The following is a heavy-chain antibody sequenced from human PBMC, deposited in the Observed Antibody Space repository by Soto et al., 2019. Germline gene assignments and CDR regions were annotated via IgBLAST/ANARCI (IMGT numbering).Heavy chain of an antibody. D-gene: IGHD4-17*01. V-gene: IGHV4-30-4*01. CDR1: GDSIISGDYY. CDR2: IYYSGDT. J-gene: IGHJ6*02. CDR3: AREGALLYGGNPDYYYTVGV. Sequence: SETLSLTCTVSGDSIISGDYYWSWIRQTPGKGLEWIGYIYYSGDTNYNPSLKSRVIISVDTSKNQFSLKLSSVTAADTAVYNCAREGALLYGGNPDYYYTVGVWGQGTTVTVSS.